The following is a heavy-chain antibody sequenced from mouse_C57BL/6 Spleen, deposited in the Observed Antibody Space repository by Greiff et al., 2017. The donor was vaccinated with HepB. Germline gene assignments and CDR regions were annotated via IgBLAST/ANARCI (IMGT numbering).Heavy chain of an antibody. CDR2: INPGSGGT. CDR3: ASYYYGSSPYAMDY. J-gene: IGHJ4*01. D-gene: IGHD1-1*01. Sequence: VNLVESGAELVRPGTSVKVSCKASGYAFTNYLIEWVKQRPGQGLEWIGVINPGSGGTNYNGKFKGKATLTADKSSSTAYMQLSSLTSEDSAVYFCASYYYGSSPYAMDYWGQGTSVTVSS. V-gene: IGHV1-54*01. CDR1: GYAFTNYL.